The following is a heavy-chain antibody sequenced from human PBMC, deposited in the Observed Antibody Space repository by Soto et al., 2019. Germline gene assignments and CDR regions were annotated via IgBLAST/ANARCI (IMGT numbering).Heavy chain of an antibody. Sequence: GEALKSSCKGSGYGFTSYWIGWVRHMPGKGLQWMGISYASESNSRYSTYFQGQVKISADKSINTAYLQWSSLKASDTAMYYCARDPNWNYPFEFWGQGTPVTVSA. J-gene: IGHJ4*02. CDR1: GYGFTSYW. D-gene: IGHD1-7*01. CDR3: ARDPNWNYPFEF. V-gene: IGHV5-51*01. CDR2: SYASESNS.